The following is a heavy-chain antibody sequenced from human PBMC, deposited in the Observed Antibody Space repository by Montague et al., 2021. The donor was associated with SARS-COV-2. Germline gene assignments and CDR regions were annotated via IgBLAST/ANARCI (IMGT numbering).Heavy chain of an antibody. CDR3: ARSGGVYDYVWGSYLWRYSNYGMDV. CDR1: GGSISSYY. V-gene: IGHV4-59*12. CDR2: IYYSGST. J-gene: IGHJ6*02. D-gene: IGHD3-16*01. Sequence: SETLSLTCTVSGGSISSYYWSWIRQPPGKGLEWIGYIYYSGSTNYNPSLKSRVTISVDTSKNQFSLKLSSVTAADTAVYYCARSGGVYDYVWGSYLWRYSNYGMDVWGQGTTVTVSS.